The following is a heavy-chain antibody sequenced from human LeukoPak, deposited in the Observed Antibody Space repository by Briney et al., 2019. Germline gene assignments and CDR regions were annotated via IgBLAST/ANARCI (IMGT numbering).Heavy chain of an antibody. CDR1: GFTFSSYA. V-gene: IGHV3-30*18. CDR3: AKTLFGYSYGSGGDY. Sequence: GGSLRLSCAASGFTFSSYAMSWVRQAPGKGLEWVAVISYDGSNKYYADSVKGRFTISRDNSKNTLYLQMNSLRAEDTAVYYCAKTLFGYSYGSGGDYWGQGTLVTVSS. CDR2: ISYDGSNK. D-gene: IGHD5-18*01. J-gene: IGHJ4*02.